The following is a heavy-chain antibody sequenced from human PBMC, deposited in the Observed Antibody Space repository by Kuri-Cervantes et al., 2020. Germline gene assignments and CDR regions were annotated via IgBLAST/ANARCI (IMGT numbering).Heavy chain of an antibody. CDR2: IYYSGSS. D-gene: IGHD6-13*01. CDR1: GGSISSSSYY. V-gene: IGHV4-39*01. Sequence: SETLSLTCTVSGGSISSSSYYWGWIRQPPGKGLEWIGSIYYSGSSYYNPSLKSRVTISVDTSKNQFSLKLSSVTAADTAVCYCARLYSSSWHPFDYWGQGTLVTVSS. CDR3: ARLYSSSWHPFDY. J-gene: IGHJ4*02.